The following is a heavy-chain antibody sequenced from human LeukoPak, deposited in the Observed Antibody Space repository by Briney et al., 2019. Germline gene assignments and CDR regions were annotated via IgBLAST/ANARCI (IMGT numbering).Heavy chain of an antibody. D-gene: IGHD5-18*01. CDR1: GFTFSNYA. CDR2: IRYDGSDK. J-gene: IGHJ4*02. CDR3: AKGASYGDFFDY. V-gene: IGHV3-30*02. Sequence: GGSLRLPCAVSGFTFSNYAMHCVRQAPGKGLEWVAFIRYDGSDKYYADSVKDRFTISRDNSKNTLYLQMNSLRPEDTAVYYCAKGASYGDFFDYWGQGTLVTVST.